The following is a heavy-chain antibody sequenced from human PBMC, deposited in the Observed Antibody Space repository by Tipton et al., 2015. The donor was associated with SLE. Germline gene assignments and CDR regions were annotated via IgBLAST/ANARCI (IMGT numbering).Heavy chain of an antibody. J-gene: IGHJ5*02. V-gene: IGHV4-59*12. CDR2: IYYSGST. D-gene: IGHD4-17*01. Sequence: TLSLTCTVSGASISDNYWSWIRQPTGKRLEWIGYIYYSGSTNYNPSLKSRVTISVDTSKNQFSLKLSSVTAADTAVYYCARMYGDARTNWFDPWGQGTLVTVSS. CDR1: GASISDNY. CDR3: ARMYGDARTNWFDP.